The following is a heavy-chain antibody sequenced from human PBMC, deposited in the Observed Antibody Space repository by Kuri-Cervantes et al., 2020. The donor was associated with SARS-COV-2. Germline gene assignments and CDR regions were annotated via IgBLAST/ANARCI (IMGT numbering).Heavy chain of an antibody. Sequence: GESLKISCAASGFTVSRNYMKWVRQAPGKGLEWVSVIYSGGSTYHADSVKGRFTISRDNSKNTVYLQMGSLRAEDMAVYYCARGDFGVAIDYWGQGTLVTVSS. J-gene: IGHJ4*02. CDR3: ARGDFGVAIDY. CDR1: GFTVSRNY. D-gene: IGHD3-3*01. V-gene: IGHV3-66*01. CDR2: IYSGGST.